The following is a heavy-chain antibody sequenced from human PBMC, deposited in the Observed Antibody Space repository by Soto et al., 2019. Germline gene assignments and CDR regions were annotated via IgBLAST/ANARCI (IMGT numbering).Heavy chain of an antibody. CDR1: GFNFRSYW. Sequence: PGGSLRLSCEASGFNFRSYWMHWVRQGPGKGLVWVSGIYSDGSSPNYADSVKGRFTISRDNAKNTLYLQMNSLRAEDTAVYYCARAGGGSDYYYYYGMDVWGQGTTVTVSS. CDR2: IYSDGSSP. V-gene: IGHV3-74*01. J-gene: IGHJ6*02. CDR3: ARAGGGSDYYYYYGMDV. D-gene: IGHD2-15*01.